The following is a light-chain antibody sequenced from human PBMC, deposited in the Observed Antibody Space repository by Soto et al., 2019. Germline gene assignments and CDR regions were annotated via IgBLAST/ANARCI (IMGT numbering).Light chain of an antibody. CDR2: SNN. Sequence: QSVLTQPPSASGTPGQRVTISCSGSSSNIGSNTVNWYQQLPGTAPKLLIYSNNQRPSGVPDRFSGSKSGTSASLAISGRQSEDEGHNYCAARDNSPSVRVFGGGTKLTVL. J-gene: IGLJ3*02. CDR3: AARDNSPSVRV. CDR1: SSNIGSNT. V-gene: IGLV1-44*01.